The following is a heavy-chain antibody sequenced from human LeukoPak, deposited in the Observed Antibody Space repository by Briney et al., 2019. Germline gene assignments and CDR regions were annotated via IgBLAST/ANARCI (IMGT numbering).Heavy chain of an antibody. D-gene: IGHD3-10*01. CDR2: ISWDGGST. CDR3: AKDLGFGTLNLNYFDY. Sequence: HPGGSLRLSCAASGFTFDDYGMSWVRQAPGKGLEWVSLISWDGGSTYYADSVKGRFTISRDISKNSLYLQMNSLRTEDTALYYCAKDLGFGTLNLNYFDYWGQGTLVTVSS. CDR1: GFTFDDYG. V-gene: IGHV3-43*01. J-gene: IGHJ4*02.